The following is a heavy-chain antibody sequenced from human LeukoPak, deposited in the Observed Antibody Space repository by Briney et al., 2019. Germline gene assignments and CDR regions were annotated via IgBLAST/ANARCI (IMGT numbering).Heavy chain of an antibody. CDR3: ASGRGYSGYDQPDAFDI. V-gene: IGHV3-23*01. CDR1: GFTFSSYA. J-gene: IGHJ3*02. D-gene: IGHD5-12*01. Sequence: GGSLRLSCAASGFTFSSYAMSWVRQAPGKGLEWVSAISGSGGSTYYADSVKGRFTISRDNAKNSLYLQMNSLRAEDTAVYYCASGRGYSGYDQPDAFDIWGQGTMVTVSS. CDR2: ISGSGGST.